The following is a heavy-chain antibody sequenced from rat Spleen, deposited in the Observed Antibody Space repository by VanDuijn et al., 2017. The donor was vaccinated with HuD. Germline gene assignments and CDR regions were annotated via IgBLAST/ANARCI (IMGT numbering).Heavy chain of an antibody. J-gene: IGHJ2*01. CDR3: ARHEDYGGYSKDYFEY. CDR2: ISVGGGNT. V-gene: IGHV5S23*01. D-gene: IGHD1-11*01. Sequence: EVQLVESDGGLVQPGRSLKLSCAASGFTFSNSAMAWVRQAPTKGLEWVASISVGGGNTYYRDSVKGRFTISRDNAKSTLYLQMSRLRSEDTATYYCARHEDYGGYSKDYFEYWGQGVMVTVSS. CDR1: GFTFSNSA.